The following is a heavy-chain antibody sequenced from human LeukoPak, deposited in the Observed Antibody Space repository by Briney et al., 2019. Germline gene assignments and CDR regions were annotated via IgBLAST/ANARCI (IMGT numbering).Heavy chain of an antibody. CDR3: ARGRYDSSGYHDAFDI. CDR1: GFTFSTYW. Sequence: GGSLRLSCAASGFTFSTYWMHWVRQAPGKGLLWVSRINGDASSTRYADSVKGRLTISRDNSKNTLYLQMSSLRAEDTAVYYCARGRYDSSGYHDAFDIWGRGTMVTASS. D-gene: IGHD3-22*01. J-gene: IGHJ3*02. CDR2: INGDASST. V-gene: IGHV3-74*01.